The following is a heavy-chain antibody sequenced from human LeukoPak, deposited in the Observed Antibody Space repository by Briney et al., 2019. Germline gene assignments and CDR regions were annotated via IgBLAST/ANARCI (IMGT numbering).Heavy chain of an antibody. CDR1: GLPLEDYA. V-gene: IGHV3-9*01. Sequence: RLLYGASGLPLEDYAKHGVRRARGKGLEGVSGISWNRGSIVYADAVKGRVTISRDNAKNSLYLQMNRLRAEDTALYYCAKDLLGATRYYFDYWGQGTLVTVSS. D-gene: IGHD1-26*01. CDR3: AKDLLGATRYYFDY. J-gene: IGHJ4*02. CDR2: ISWNRGSI.